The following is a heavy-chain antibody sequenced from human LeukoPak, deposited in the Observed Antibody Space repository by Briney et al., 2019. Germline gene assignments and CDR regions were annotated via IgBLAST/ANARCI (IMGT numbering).Heavy chain of an antibody. Sequence: SETLSLTCTVSGGSISSGDYYWSWIRQPPGKGLEWIGYIYYSGSTYYNPSLKSRVTISVDTSKNQFSLKLSSVTAADTAVYYCARLTGNDGGADYWGQGTLVTVSS. D-gene: IGHD7-27*01. V-gene: IGHV4-30-4*01. J-gene: IGHJ4*02. CDR1: GGSISSGDYY. CDR2: IYYSGST. CDR3: ARLTGNDGGADY.